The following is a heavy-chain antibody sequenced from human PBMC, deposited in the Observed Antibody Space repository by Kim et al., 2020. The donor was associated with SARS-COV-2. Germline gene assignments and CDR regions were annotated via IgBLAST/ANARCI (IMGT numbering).Heavy chain of an antibody. D-gene: IGHD6-6*01. Sequence: GGSLRLSCAASGFTFSSYAMSWVRQAPGKGLEWVSVISGSGGSTYYADSVKGRFTISRDNSKNTTYLQMNSLRAEDTAVYYCAKDGGSIAARRGDYWGQGTPVTVSS. CDR3: AKDGGSIAARRGDY. CDR1: GFTFSSYA. J-gene: IGHJ4*02. CDR2: ISGSGGST. V-gene: IGHV3-23*01.